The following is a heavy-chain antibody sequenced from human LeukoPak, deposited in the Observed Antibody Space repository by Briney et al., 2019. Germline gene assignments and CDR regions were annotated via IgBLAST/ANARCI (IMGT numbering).Heavy chain of an antibody. CDR3: ARGPPRYRIDY. J-gene: IGHJ4*02. CDR2: INHSGSI. V-gene: IGHV4-34*01. CDR1: GGSFSGYY. D-gene: IGHD1-14*01. Sequence: SETLSLTCAVYGGSFSGYYWSWIRQPPGKGLEWIGEINHSGSINYNPSLKSRVTISVDTSKNQFSLKLSSVTAADTAVYYCARGPPRYRIDYWGQGTLVTVSS.